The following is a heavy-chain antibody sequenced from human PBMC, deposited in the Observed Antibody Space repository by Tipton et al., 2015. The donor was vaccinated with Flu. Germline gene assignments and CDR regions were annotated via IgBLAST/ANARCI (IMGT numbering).Heavy chain of an antibody. J-gene: IGHJ4*02. CDR3: ARITYYYDSSSDFDY. CDR2: ISSSSSYI. CDR1: GFTFSSYA. D-gene: IGHD3-22*01. V-gene: IGHV3-21*01. Sequence: SLRLSCAASGFTFSSYAMSWVRQAPGKGLEWVSSISSSSSYIYYADSVKGRFTISRDNAKNSLYLQMNSLRAEDTAVYYCARITYYYDSSSDFDYWGQGTLVTVSS.